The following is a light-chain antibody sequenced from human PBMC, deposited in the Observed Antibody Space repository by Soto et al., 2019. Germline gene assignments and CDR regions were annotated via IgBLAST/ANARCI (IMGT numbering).Light chain of an antibody. CDR1: QSVSSNY. Sequence: EVVLTQSPGTLPLSPGERATLSCRASQSVSSNYLAWYQQRPGQAPRLLIYGASSRATGIPDRFSGSGSGTDFTLTISRLEPEDFAVYYCQQYGNSPQMFGQGTKVDI. V-gene: IGKV3-20*01. CDR2: GAS. CDR3: QQYGNSPQM. J-gene: IGKJ1*01.